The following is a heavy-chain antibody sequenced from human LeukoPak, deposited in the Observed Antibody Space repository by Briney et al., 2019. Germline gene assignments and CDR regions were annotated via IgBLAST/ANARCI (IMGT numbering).Heavy chain of an antibody. V-gene: IGHV1-69*13. Sequence: SVKVSCKASGGTFSSYAISWVRQAPGQGLEWMGGIIPIFGTANYAQKFQGRVTITADESTSTAYMELSSLRSEDTAVYYCASSRYYYGSGILPREAFDIWGQGTMVTVSS. CDR3: ASSRYYYGSGILPREAFDI. CDR2: IIPIFGTA. D-gene: IGHD3-10*01. J-gene: IGHJ3*02. CDR1: GGTFSSYA.